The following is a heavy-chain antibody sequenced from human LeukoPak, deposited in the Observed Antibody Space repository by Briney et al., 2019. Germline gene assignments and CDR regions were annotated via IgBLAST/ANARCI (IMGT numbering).Heavy chain of an antibody. J-gene: IGHJ4*02. Sequence: GGSLRLSCAASGFTFSSYEMNWVRQAPGKGLEWVSYISSSGSTIYYADSVKGRFTISRDNAKNSLYLQMNSLRAEDTAVYYCAREGYDILTGYQYSFDYWGQGTLVTVSS. CDR3: AREGYDILTGYQYSFDY. CDR2: ISSSGSTI. D-gene: IGHD3-9*01. CDR1: GFTFSSYE. V-gene: IGHV3-48*03.